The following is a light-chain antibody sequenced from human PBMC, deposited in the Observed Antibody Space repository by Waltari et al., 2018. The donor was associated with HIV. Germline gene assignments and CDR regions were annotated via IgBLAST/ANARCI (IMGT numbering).Light chain of an antibody. CDR3: QQYGGSPPLT. CDR2: GAS. J-gene: IGKJ4*01. Sequence: EIVLTQSPGTLSLSPGERATLSCRASQSVSSSCLAWYQQKPGQAPRLLIYGASSRATGIPDRFSGSGSGTDFTLTISRLEPEDFAVYYCQQYGGSPPLTFGGGTKVEIK. CDR1: QSVSSSC. V-gene: IGKV3-20*01.